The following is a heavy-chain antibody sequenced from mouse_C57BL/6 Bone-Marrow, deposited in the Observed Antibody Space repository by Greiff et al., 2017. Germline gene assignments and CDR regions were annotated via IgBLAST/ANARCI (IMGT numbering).Heavy chain of an antibody. CDR2: INPSSGYT. V-gene: IGHV1-7*01. CDR3: ARIRGSPALFAY. CDR1: GYTFTSYW. Sequence: VKVVESGAELAKPGASVKLSCKASGYTFTSYWMHWVKQRPGQGLEWIGYINPSSGYTKYNQKFKDQATLTADKSYSTAYMQLSSLTYEDSAVXYCARIRGSPALFAYWGQGTLVTVSA. D-gene: IGHD1-1*02. J-gene: IGHJ3*01.